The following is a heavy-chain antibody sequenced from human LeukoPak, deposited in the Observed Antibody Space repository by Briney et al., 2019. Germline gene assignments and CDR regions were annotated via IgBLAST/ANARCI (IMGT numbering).Heavy chain of an antibody. V-gene: IGHV3-48*03. D-gene: IGHD2/OR15-2a*01. CDR3: ARDDPRMKTSADY. J-gene: IGHJ4*02. CDR1: GVTFSSYE. CDR2: ISSSGTTI. Sequence: PGGSLRLSCAASGVTFSSYEMNWVRQAPGKGLEWVSYISSSGTTIFYADSVKGRFTISRDNAKNSLYLQMNSLRAEDTAVYYCARDDPRMKTSADYWGQGTLVTVSS.